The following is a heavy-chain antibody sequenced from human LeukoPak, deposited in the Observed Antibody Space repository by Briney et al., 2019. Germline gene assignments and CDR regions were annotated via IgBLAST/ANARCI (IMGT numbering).Heavy chain of an antibody. CDR1: GGSIGSGDYY. V-gene: IGHV4-30-2*01. J-gene: IGHJ5*02. CDR2: IYHSGST. Sequence: SQTLSLTCTVSGGSIGSGDYYWSWIRQPPGKGLEWIGYIYHSGSTYYNPSLKSRVTISVDRSKNQFSLKLSSVTAADTAVYYCASESYCSSTSCYPKGWFDPWGQGTLVTVSS. D-gene: IGHD2-2*01. CDR3: ASESYCSSTSCYPKGWFDP.